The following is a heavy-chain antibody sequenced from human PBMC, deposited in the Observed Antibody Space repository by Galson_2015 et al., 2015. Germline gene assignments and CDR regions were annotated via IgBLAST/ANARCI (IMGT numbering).Heavy chain of an antibody. V-gene: IGHV3-21*01. CDR3: ARAARGSSCLDY. Sequence: SLRLSCAASGFTFSSYSMNWVRQAPGKGLEWVPSISSSSSYIYYADSVKGRFTISRDNAKNSLYLQMNSLRTEDTAVYYCARAARGSSCLDYWGQGTLATVSS. D-gene: IGHD6-13*01. CDR1: GFTFSSYS. J-gene: IGHJ4*02. CDR2: ISSSSSYI.